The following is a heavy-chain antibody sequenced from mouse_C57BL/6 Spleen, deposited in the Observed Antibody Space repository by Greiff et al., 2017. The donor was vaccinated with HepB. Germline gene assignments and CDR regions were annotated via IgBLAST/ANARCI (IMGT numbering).Heavy chain of an antibody. Sequence: VQLQESGAELVRPGASVKLSCKASGYTFTDYYINWVKQRPGQGLEWIARIYPGSGNTYYNEKFKGKATLTAEKSSSTAYMQLSSLTSEDSAVDFCAREGDYYGSSSFAYWGQGTLVTVSA. V-gene: IGHV1-76*01. J-gene: IGHJ3*01. CDR3: AREGDYYGSSSFAY. CDR1: GYTFTDYY. D-gene: IGHD1-1*01. CDR2: IYPGSGNT.